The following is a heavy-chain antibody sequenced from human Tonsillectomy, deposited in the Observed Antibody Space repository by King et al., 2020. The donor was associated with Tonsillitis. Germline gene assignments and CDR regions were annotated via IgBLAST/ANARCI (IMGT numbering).Heavy chain of an antibody. D-gene: IGHD1-26*01. J-gene: IGHJ5*01. Sequence: QLQESGTGLVKPSETLSLTCTVSGASIGSSGFHWGWVRQPPGQGLEWIGSMFYSGSTYYDPSLKSRVTMSVDTSMNQFSLRLSSVTAADTGVYYCARRIVTAGGWFDSWGHGILVTVSS. V-gene: IGHV4-39*01. CDR3: ARRIVTAGGWFDS. CDR1: GASIGSSGFH. CDR2: MFYSGST.